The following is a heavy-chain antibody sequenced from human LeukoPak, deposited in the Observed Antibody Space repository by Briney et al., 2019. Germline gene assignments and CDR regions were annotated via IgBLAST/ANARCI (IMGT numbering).Heavy chain of an antibody. CDR2: INPNSGGT. J-gene: IGHJ4*02. Sequence: ASVKVSCKASGYTFTGHLMHWVRQAPGQGLEWMGWINPNSGGTNYAQKFQGRVTMTRDTSISTAYMELSSLRSDDTAVYYCARPLYGAASVALNPNSLDYWGQGTLVTVSS. CDR1: GYTFTGHL. V-gene: IGHV1-2*02. CDR3: ARPLYGAASVALNPNSLDY. D-gene: IGHD4/OR15-4a*01.